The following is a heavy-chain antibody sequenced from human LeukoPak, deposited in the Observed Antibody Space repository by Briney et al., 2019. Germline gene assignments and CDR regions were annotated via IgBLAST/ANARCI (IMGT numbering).Heavy chain of an antibody. V-gene: IGHV4-38-2*01. CDR3: ARSYCSGGSCYYFDY. CDR1: GYSISSGYY. J-gene: IGHJ4*02. Sequence: SETLSLTCAVSGYSISSGYYWGWIRQPPGKGLEWIGSIYHSGSTYYNPSLKSRVTISVDTSKNQFSLKLSPVTAADTAVYYCARSYCSGGSCYYFDYWGQGTLVTFSS. CDR2: IYHSGST. D-gene: IGHD2-15*01.